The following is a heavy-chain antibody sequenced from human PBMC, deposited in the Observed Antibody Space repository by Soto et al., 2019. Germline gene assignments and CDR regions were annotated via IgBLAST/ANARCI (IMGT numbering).Heavy chain of an antibody. Sequence: GGSLRLSCASYGFTFSGYWMSWVRQAPGKGLEWVANIKQDGSEKYYVDSVKGRFTISRDNAKNSLYLQMNSLRAEDTAVYYCARASGSGWYDLFDYWGQGT. CDR1: GFTFSGYW. CDR3: ARASGSGWYDLFDY. V-gene: IGHV3-7*01. D-gene: IGHD6-19*01. J-gene: IGHJ4*02. CDR2: IKQDGSEK.